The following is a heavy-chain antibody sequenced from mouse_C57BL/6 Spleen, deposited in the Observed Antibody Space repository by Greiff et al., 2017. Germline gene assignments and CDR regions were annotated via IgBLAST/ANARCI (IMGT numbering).Heavy chain of an antibody. CDR3: ARRYGTIMDY. CDR2: SYPGDGDT. V-gene: IGHV1-82*01. Sequence: QVQLQQSGPELVKPGASVKISCKASGYAFSSSWMNWVKQRPGKGLEWIGRSYPGDGDTNYNGKFKGKATLTADKSSSTAYMQLRSLTSEDSAVYVCARRYGTIMDYWGQGTSVTVSS. J-gene: IGHJ4*01. D-gene: IGHD1-1*01. CDR1: GYAFSSSW.